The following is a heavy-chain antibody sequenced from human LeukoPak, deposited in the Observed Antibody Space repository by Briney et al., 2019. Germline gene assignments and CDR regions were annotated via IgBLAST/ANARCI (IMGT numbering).Heavy chain of an antibody. D-gene: IGHD5-18*01. CDR2: ILNDGGST. Sequence: GGSLRLSCAASGFTFNTYWMHWVRQAPGEGPVWVAHILNDGGSTSYTDSVKGRFIISRDNAKNTLSLQMNSLRAEDTAVYYCVRHNYGYDYWGQGTPVTVSS. J-gene: IGHJ4*02. CDR1: GFTFNTYW. V-gene: IGHV3-74*01. CDR3: VRHNYGYDY.